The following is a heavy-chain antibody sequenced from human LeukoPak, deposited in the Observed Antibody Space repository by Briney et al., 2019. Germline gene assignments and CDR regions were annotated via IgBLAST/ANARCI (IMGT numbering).Heavy chain of an antibody. D-gene: IGHD1-1*01. CDR2: ISNNGGST. V-gene: IGHV3-64D*09. Sequence: GGSLTLSCSASGFTFSSYAMHWVRHAPGKGLEYVSAISNNGGSTFYADSVRGRFTISRDNSKNTVDLQMSSLRDEDTAVYYCVKDHDRNWNDKGYFDYWGQGTLVTVSS. CDR3: VKDHDRNWNDKGYFDY. CDR1: GFTFSSYA. J-gene: IGHJ4*02.